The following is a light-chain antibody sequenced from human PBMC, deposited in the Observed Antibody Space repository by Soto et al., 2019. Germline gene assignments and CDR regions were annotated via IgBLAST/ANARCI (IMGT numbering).Light chain of an antibody. CDR1: QSVSSY. Sequence: EIVLTQSPATLSLSPGERATLSCRASQSVSSYLAWYQQKPGQAPRLLIYDASNRATGIPARFSGSGSGTDFTLTISSLDPEDFAVYYCQQRCNWRTFGQGTMVEIK. V-gene: IGKV3-11*01. CDR3: QQRCNWRT. CDR2: DAS. J-gene: IGKJ1*01.